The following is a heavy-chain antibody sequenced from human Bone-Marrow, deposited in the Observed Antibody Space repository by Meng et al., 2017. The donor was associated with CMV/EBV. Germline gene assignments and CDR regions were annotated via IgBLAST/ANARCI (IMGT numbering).Heavy chain of an antibody. D-gene: IGHD1-14*01. J-gene: IGHJ4*02. CDR1: GFTFSNYD. CDR2: ISGSGGST. CDR3: ANEERVNYGTPFEY. V-gene: IGHV3-23*01. Sequence: SCAASGFTFSNYDMCWVRQAPGKGLEWVSAISGSGGSTYYADSVKGRFTFSRDNSKNTVYLEMNSLRAEDTAAHYCANEERVNYGTPFEYWGQGTLVTVSS.